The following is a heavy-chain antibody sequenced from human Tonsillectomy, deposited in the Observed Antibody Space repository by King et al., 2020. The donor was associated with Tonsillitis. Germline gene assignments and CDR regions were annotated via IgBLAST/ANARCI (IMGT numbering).Heavy chain of an antibody. D-gene: IGHD6-13*01. CDR2: VYHSGST. V-gene: IGHV4-30-2*01. CDR3: ARTTLGIAAAHFWYFDL. CDR1: GGSISSSGYS. Sequence: QLQESGPGLVKPSQTLSLTCAVSGGSISSSGYSWSWIRQPPRKDLEWIGYVYHSGSTYYNPSLKSRVTISVDRSKNQFSLKLSSVTAADTAVYYCARTTLGIAAAHFWYFDLWGRGTLVTVSS. J-gene: IGHJ2*01.